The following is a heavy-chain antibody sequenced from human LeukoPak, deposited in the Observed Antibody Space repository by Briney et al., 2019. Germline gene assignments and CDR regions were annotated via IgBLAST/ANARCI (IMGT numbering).Heavy chain of an antibody. CDR1: GFTFSNSW. Sequence: GGSLRLSCAASGFTFSNSWMKWVRQAPGKGLEWVASIKQDGSERYYVDSVKGRFTISRDNAKNSLYLQMNSLRVEDTAFYYCAKDNRRHYTSGPNPDSLHWGQGALVTVSS. D-gene: IGHD6-19*01. J-gene: IGHJ4*02. CDR3: AKDNRRHYTSGPNPDSLH. CDR2: IKQDGSER. V-gene: IGHV3-7*03.